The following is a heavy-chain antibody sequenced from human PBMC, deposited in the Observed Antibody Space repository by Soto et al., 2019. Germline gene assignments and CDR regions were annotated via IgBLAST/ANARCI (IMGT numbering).Heavy chain of an antibody. J-gene: IGHJ5*02. Sequence: NPSETLSLTCSVSGDYIHVGGYYWTWIRQRPGKGLEWMGYIYYTGKTYYNPSLESRLTMSVDRSKNQFSLRLTSVTAADTAVYFCGRDLTSNANCIDPWGQGTLVTVPQ. CDR1: GDYIHVGGYY. V-gene: IGHV4-30-4*01. D-gene: IGHD2-2*01. CDR3: GRDLTSNANCIDP. CDR2: IYYTGKT.